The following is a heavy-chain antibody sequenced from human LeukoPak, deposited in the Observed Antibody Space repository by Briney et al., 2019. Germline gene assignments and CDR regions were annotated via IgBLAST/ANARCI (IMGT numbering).Heavy chain of an antibody. D-gene: IGHD6-19*01. CDR3: AGERGEEYSSGWYKTNYFYN. Sequence: SGCYWGCIRQPPGKGLEWIASGDYSGGTYYNPSLESRVAISADMSKNQISLKLTSVTGADTAVYYCAGERGEEYSSGWYKTNYFYNWGQGIRVTVSS. J-gene: IGHJ4*02. V-gene: IGHV4-38-2*02. CDR1: SGCY. CDR2: GDYSGGT.